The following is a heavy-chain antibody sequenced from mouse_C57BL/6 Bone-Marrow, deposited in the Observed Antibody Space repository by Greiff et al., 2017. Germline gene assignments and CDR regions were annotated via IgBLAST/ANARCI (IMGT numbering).Heavy chain of an antibody. D-gene: IGHD1-1*01. CDR2: IDPENGDT. CDR3: TGVLLRYWFAY. V-gene: IGHV14-4*01. J-gene: IGHJ3*01. Sequence: VQLQQSGAELVRPGASVKLSCTASGFNIKDDYMHWVKQRPEQGLEWIGWIDPENGDTESASKFQGKATITADTSSNTAYLPLSSLTSEDTAVYYCTGVLLRYWFAYWGQGTLVTVSA. CDR1: GFNIKDDY.